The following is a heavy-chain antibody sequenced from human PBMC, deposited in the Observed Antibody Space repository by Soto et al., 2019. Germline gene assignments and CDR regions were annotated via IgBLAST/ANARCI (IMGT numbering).Heavy chain of an antibody. D-gene: IGHD4-17*01. CDR2: IIPIFGTA. CDR3: ASPGAPPRDNWFER. Sequence: ASVKVSCKASGGTFSSYAISWVRQAPGQGLEWMGGIIPIFGTANYAQKFQGRVTITADKSTSTSYMELSSLRSEATAVYYCASPGAPPRDNWFERWGQGTLVSVSS. V-gene: IGHV1-69*06. CDR1: GGTFSSYA. J-gene: IGHJ5*02.